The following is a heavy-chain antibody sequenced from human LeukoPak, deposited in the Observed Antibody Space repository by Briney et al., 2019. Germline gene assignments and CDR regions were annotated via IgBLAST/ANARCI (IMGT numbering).Heavy chain of an antibody. CDR2: IYSGGST. V-gene: IGHV3-53*01. J-gene: IGHJ4*02. CDR1: GFTVSSNY. CDR3: AIDLLRGSSSGWY. Sequence: PGGSLRLSCAASGFTVSSNYMSWVRQAPGKGLEWVSVIYSGGSTYYADSVKGRFTISRDNSKNTVYLQMNSLRAEDTAVYYCAIDLLRGSSSGWYWCQGTLVTVSS. D-gene: IGHD6-19*01.